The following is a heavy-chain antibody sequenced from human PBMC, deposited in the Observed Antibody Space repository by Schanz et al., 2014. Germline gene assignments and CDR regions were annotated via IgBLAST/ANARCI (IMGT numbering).Heavy chain of an antibody. J-gene: IGHJ6*03. Sequence: QVQLQESGPGLVKPSETLSLTCTVSGGSISSYYWRWIRLPPGKGLEWIGYMHNSENTSYNPSLKNRVTLSVNTSKNHFSLKLNSVTAADTAVYYCARGNTCDYGDAFFNYCYYYMDVWGKGTTVTVSS. V-gene: IGHV4-59*12. CDR2: MHNSENT. CDR3: ARGNTCDYGDAFFNYCYYYMDV. D-gene: IGHD4-17*01. CDR1: GGSISSYY.